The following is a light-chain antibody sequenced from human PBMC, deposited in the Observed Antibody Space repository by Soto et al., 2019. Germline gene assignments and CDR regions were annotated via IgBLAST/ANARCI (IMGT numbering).Light chain of an antibody. J-gene: IGLJ2*01. CDR2: GNN. V-gene: IGLV1-40*01. CDR1: SSNIGAGYD. CDR3: QSYDSSLSDVV. Sequence: QSALTQPPSLSGAPGQRVTISCTGSSSNIGAGYDVHWYQQLPGTAPKLLIYGNNNRPSGVPDRFSGSKSGTSASLAIAGLQAEDEADYYCQSYDSSLSDVVFGGGTKVTVL.